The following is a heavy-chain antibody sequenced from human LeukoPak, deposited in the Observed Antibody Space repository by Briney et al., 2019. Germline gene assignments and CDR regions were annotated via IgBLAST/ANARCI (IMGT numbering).Heavy chain of an antibody. V-gene: IGHV5-51*01. CDR3: ARHFRSNGDYGPPDY. Sequence: GESLKISCKGSGYSITSYWIAWVRQMPGKGLEWMGIIYPGDSDTRYSPSFQGQVTISADKSISTAYLQWSSLKASDTAMYYCARHFRSNGDYGPPDYWGQETLVTVSS. J-gene: IGHJ4*02. CDR1: GYSITSYW. D-gene: IGHD4-17*01. CDR2: IYPGDSDT.